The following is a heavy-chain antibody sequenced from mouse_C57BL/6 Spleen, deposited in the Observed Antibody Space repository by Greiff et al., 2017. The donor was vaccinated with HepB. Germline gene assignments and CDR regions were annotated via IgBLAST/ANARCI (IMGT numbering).Heavy chain of an antibody. Sequence: VKLQESGPGLVQPSQSLSITCTVSGFSLTSYGVHWVRQSPGKGLEWLGVIWSGGSTDYNAAFISRLSISKDNSKSQVFFKMNSLQADDTAIYYCARRDGYYHYYAMDYWGQGTSVTVSS. D-gene: IGHD2-3*01. V-gene: IGHV2-2*01. CDR3: ARRDGYYHYYAMDY. J-gene: IGHJ4*01. CDR2: IWSGGST. CDR1: GFSLTSYG.